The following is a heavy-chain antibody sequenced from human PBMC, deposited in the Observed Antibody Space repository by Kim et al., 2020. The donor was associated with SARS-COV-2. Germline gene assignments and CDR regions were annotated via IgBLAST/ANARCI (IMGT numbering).Heavy chain of an antibody. CDR3: VQRRAGDYILN. D-gene: IGHD3-16*01. CDR1: GFTFSKYG. J-gene: IGHJ4*02. V-gene: IGHV3-74*01. CDR2: INRNGGRQ. Sequence: GGSLRLSCAASGFTFSKYGMTWVRQAPGKGLEWVSRINRNGGRQSDADAKNGRFTTSRNNAKNTLLLRMNRLGAEATAEYYCVQRRAGDYILNWGQGTL.